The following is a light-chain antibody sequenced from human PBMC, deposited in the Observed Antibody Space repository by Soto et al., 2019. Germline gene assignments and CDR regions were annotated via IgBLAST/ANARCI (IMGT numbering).Light chain of an antibody. CDR3: QQYNNWPLG. CDR1: QSVNSN. V-gene: IGKV3-15*01. J-gene: IGKJ4*01. CDR2: GAS. Sequence: EIVMTQSPATLSVSPGERATLSCRASQSVNSNLAWYQQKPGQAPRLLIYGASTMASGIPARFSGSGSGTDFTVTISSLQSEDFAVYYCQQYNNWPLGFGGGTKVEIK.